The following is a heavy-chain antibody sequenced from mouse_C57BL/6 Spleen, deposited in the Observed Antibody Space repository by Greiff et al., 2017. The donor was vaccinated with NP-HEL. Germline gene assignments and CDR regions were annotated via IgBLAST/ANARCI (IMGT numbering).Heavy chain of an antibody. CDR3: ARSTSSWYFDV. V-gene: IGHV1-69*01. J-gene: IGHJ1*03. CDR1: GYTFTSYW. CDR2: IDPSDSYT. Sequence: QVQLQQPGAELVMPGASVKLSCKASGYTFTSYWMHWVKQRPGQGLEWIGEIDPSDSYTNYSQKFKGKSTLTVDKSSSTAYMQLSSLTSEDSAVYYCARSTSSWYFDVWGTGTTVTVSS.